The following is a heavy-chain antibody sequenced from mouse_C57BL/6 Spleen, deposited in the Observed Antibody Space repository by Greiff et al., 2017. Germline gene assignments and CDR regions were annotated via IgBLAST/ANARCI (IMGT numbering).Heavy chain of an antibody. CDR1: GFTFSDYG. Sequence: EVNVVESGGGLVKPGGSLKLSCAASGFTFSDYGMHWVRQAPGQGLEWVAYISSGSSNIYYADTVKGRFTISRDNAKNTLFLQMTSLRSEDTAMYYCASDDGYEGYWGQGTLVTVSA. V-gene: IGHV5-17*01. CDR2: ISSGSSNI. CDR3: ASDDGYEGY. D-gene: IGHD2-3*01. J-gene: IGHJ3*01.